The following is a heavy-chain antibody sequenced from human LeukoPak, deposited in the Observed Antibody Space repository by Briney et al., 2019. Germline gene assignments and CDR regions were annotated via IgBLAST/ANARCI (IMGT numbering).Heavy chain of an antibody. CDR2: IYNDGTT. V-gene: IGHV3-53*01. D-gene: IGHD3-16*02. Sequence: GGSLRLSCAASEFSVGSNYMSWVRQGPGKGLEWVALIYNDGTTYYTDSVKGRFTISRDTSKNTLFLQMNSLRVEDSAMYYCVKRLTLGELSIKGAFALWGRGTMVTVAA. CDR3: VKRLTLGELSIKGAFAL. J-gene: IGHJ3*01. CDR1: EFSVGSNY.